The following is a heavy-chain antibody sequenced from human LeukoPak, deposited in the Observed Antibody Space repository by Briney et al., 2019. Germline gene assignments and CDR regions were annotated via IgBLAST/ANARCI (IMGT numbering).Heavy chain of an antibody. D-gene: IGHD2-15*01. V-gene: IGHV3-74*01. CDR3: ASGSSGGCHDY. Sequence: GGSLRLSCAASGFIFSSYWMHWVRHAPGKGLAWVSRINTDGSSTSYADSVKGRFTISRDNAKNSLYLQMNSLRAEDTAVYYCASGSSGGCHDYWGQGTLVTVSS. J-gene: IGHJ4*02. CDR2: INTDGSST. CDR1: GFIFSSYW.